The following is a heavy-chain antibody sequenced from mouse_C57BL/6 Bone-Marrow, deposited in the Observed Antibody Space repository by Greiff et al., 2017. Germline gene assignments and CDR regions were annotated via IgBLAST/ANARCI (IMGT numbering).Heavy chain of an antibody. CDR2: IYPTSGRT. D-gene: IGHD3-1*01. V-gene: IGHV1-55*01. CDR3: AYSGPRGRSFDY. J-gene: IGHJ2*01. Sequence: QVQLQQPGAELVKPGASVKMSCKASGYTFTSYWMTWVKQRPGQGLEWIGDIYPTSGRTNYNEKFKSKAILTVDTTSNTAYMQLSSLTSEESAVFSCAYSGPRGRSFDYWGQGTTLTVSS. CDR1: GYTFTSYW.